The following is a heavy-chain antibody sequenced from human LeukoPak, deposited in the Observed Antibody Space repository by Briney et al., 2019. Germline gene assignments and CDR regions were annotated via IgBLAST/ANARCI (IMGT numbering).Heavy chain of an antibody. Sequence: GASVKVSCKTSGYNFRHYDINWVRQATGQGLEWMGWMNPNSGNTGYAQKFQGRVTMTRNTSISTAYMELSSLRSEDTAVYYCARRVGELGPYWYFDLWGRGTLVTVSS. V-gene: IGHV1-8*02. J-gene: IGHJ2*01. D-gene: IGHD3-10*01. CDR3: ARRVGELGPYWYFDL. CDR1: GYNFRHYD. CDR2: MNPNSGNT.